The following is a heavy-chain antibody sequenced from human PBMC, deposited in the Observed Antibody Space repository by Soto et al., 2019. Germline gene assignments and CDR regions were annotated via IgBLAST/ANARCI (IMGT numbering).Heavy chain of an antibody. V-gene: IGHV3-30*18. Sequence: GWSLRLSCAGSGFTFSSYGIHWVRQAPGKGLEWVALISYDGGNEKYTESVKDRFTISRDDSHNVAYLQMSSLRTEDTAMYYCAKDRYSGTYPTDFDYWGQGSLVTVSA. CDR1: GFTFSSYG. CDR2: ISYDGGNE. J-gene: IGHJ4*02. D-gene: IGHD1-26*01. CDR3: AKDRYSGTYPTDFDY.